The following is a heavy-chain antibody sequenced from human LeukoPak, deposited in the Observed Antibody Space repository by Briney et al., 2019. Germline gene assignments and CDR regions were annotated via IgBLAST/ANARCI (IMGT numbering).Heavy chain of an antibody. Sequence: GGSLRLSCSASGFTFSNYAMHWVRQAPGKGLEYVPAISSNGGSTYYADSVKGRFTISRDNSKNTLYLQMSSLRAEDTAVYYCVKGPSSGWYYYFDYWGQGTLVTVSS. V-gene: IGHV3-64D*06. J-gene: IGHJ4*02. D-gene: IGHD6-19*01. CDR2: ISSNGGST. CDR3: VKGPSSGWYYYFDY. CDR1: GFTFSNYA.